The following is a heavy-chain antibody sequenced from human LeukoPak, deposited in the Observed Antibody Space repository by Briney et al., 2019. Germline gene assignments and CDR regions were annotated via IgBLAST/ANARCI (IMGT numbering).Heavy chain of an antibody. Sequence: SETLSLTCTVSGGSISSYYWSWLRQPPGKGLEWLGYIYYSGSTNYNPSLKSRVTISVDASKNQFSLRLSSVTAADTAVYYCATYGTYYYDSSGYFVHWGQGTLVTVSS. D-gene: IGHD3-22*01. J-gene: IGHJ5*02. V-gene: IGHV4-59*01. CDR2: IYYSGST. CDR1: GGSISSYY. CDR3: ATYGTYYYDSSGYFVH.